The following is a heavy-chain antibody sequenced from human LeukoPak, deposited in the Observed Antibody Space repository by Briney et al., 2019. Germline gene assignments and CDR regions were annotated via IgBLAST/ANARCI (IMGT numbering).Heavy chain of an antibody. CDR3: AKDLGGYCTNGVCPWDYYGMDV. Sequence: GGSLRVSCAASGFTFSSYAMSWVRQAPGKGLEWVSSISGSGGSTPYADSVKGRFTISRDNSKDSLYLQMNSLRTEDTALYYCAKDLGGYCTNGVCPWDYYGMDVWGQGTTVTVSS. CDR1: GFTFSSYA. V-gene: IGHV3-23*01. D-gene: IGHD2-8*01. CDR2: ISGSGGST. J-gene: IGHJ6*02.